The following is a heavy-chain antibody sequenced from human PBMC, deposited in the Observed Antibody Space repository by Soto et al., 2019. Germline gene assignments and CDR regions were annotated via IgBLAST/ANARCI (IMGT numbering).Heavy chain of an antibody. D-gene: IGHD2-15*01. Sequence: PSETLSLTCTVSGGSISNDYWTWIRQPPGKGLELIGYIYYRGSTNYNPSLKSRVTISLDTSKNQFSLKLSSVTAADTAVYYCVREFKGDIVVVAAARGSYFDYWGQRTLVTVSS. V-gene: IGHV4-59*01. J-gene: IGHJ4*02. CDR1: GGSISNDY. CDR2: IYYRGST. CDR3: VREFKGDIVVVAAARGSYFDY.